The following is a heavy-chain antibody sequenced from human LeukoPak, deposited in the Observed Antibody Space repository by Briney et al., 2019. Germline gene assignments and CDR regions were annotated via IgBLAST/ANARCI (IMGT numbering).Heavy chain of an antibody. CDR1: GYTLTELS. V-gene: IGHV1-24*01. J-gene: IGHJ5*02. Sequence: ASVKVSCKVSGYTLTELSMHWVRQAPGKGLEWMGGFDPEDGETIYAQKFQGRVTMTEDTSTDTACMELSSLRSEDTAVYYCATSITMVRGVPAFDPWGQGTLVTVSS. CDR2: FDPEDGET. CDR3: ATSITMVRGVPAFDP. D-gene: IGHD3-10*01.